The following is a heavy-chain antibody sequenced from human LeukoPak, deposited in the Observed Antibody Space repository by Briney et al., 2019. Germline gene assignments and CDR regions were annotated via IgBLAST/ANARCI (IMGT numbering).Heavy chain of an antibody. CDR1: GYTFTSYD. CDR2: MNPNSGNT. J-gene: IGHJ5*02. CDR3: ARGPNWGTRVRYNWFDP. D-gene: IGHD3-16*01. V-gene: IGHV1-8*01. Sequence: ASVKVSCKASGYTFTSYDINWARQATGQGLEWMGWMNPNSGNTGYAQKFQGRVTMTRNTSISTAYMEPSSLRSEDTAVYYCARGPNWGTRVRYNWFDPWGQEPWSPSPQ.